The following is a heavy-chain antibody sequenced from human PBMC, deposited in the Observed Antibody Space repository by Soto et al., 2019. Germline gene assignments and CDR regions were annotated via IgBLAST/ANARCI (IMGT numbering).Heavy chain of an antibody. CDR1: GYTCTSDG. J-gene: IGHJ4*02. CDR2: ISAYNGNT. Sequence: ASVKVSCKASGYTCTSDGISWVRQAPGQGPEWMGWISAYNGNTNYAQRLQGTVTMTTDTSTNPAYRELRSRTSDHTAVYYCARGAYAFWRGYNPYYFAFWAQRTLVTGSS. D-gene: IGHD3-3*01. CDR3: ARGAYAFWRGYNPYYFAF. V-gene: IGHV1-18*04.